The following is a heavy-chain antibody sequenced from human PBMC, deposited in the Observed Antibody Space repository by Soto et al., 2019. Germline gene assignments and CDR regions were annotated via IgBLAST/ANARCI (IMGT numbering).Heavy chain of an antibody. D-gene: IGHD2-21*02. Sequence: QVQLVQSGAEVKKPGSSVKVSCKASGGTFSSYAISWVRQAPGQGLEWMGGIIPIFGTANYAQKFQGRVTITADKSTSTAYMELSSLRSEDTAVYYCARVAYCGGDCSNPYRSRGQGTLVTVSS. J-gene: IGHJ4*02. CDR3: ARVAYCGGDCSNPYRS. CDR2: IIPIFGTA. V-gene: IGHV1-69*06. CDR1: GGTFSSYA.